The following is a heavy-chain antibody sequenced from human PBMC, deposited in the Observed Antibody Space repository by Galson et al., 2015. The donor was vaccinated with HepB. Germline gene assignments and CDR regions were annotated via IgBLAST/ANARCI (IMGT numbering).Heavy chain of an antibody. Sequence: ETLSLTCTVSGGSISSYYWSWIRQPPGKGLEWIGYIYYSGSTNYNPSLKSRVTISVDTSKNQFSLKLSSVTAADTAVYYCARDGMATRGNAFDIWGQGTMVTVSS. CDR3: ARDGMATRGNAFDI. J-gene: IGHJ3*02. CDR1: GGSISSYY. V-gene: IGHV4-59*01. D-gene: IGHD5-24*01. CDR2: IYYSGST.